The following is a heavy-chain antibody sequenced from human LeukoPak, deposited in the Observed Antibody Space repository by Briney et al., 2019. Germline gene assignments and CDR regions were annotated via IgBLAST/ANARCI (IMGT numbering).Heavy chain of an antibody. CDR1: GYSINSGYY. CDR2: IYHSGNT. Sequence: SETLSLTCTVSGYSINSGYYWGWIRQPPGKGLEWIGTIYHSGNTYYNPSLKSRVTISVDTSKNQFSLSLSSVTAADTAVYYCARDKGSGWYYFDYWGQGTLVTVSS. V-gene: IGHV4-38-2*02. CDR3: ARDKGSGWYYFDY. D-gene: IGHD6-19*01. J-gene: IGHJ4*02.